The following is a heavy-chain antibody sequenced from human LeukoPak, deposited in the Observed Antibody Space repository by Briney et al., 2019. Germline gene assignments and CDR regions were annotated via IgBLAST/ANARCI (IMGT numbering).Heavy chain of an antibody. CDR2: ISYDGSNK. Sequence: PGGSLRLSRAASGFTFSSYGMHWVRQAPGKGLEWVAVISYDGSNKYYADSVKGRFTISRDNSKNTLYLQMNSLRAEDTAVYYCAREHDSSGWPSWYYYYYGMDVWGQGTTVTVSS. D-gene: IGHD6-19*01. CDR1: GFTFSSYG. V-gene: IGHV3-30*19. J-gene: IGHJ6*02. CDR3: AREHDSSGWPSWYYYYYGMDV.